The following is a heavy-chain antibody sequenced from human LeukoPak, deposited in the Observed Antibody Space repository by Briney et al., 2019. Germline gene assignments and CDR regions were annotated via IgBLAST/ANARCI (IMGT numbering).Heavy chain of an antibody. Sequence: PGGFLRHSCAASGFTFSSYAMHWVRQAPGKGLEWVAVISYDGSNKYYADSVKGRFTISRDNSKNTLYLQMNSLRAEDTAVYYCAVSSYRTGGYYYYYGMDVWGKGTTVTVSS. CDR3: AVSSYRTGGYYYYYGMDV. CDR2: ISYDGSNK. J-gene: IGHJ6*04. D-gene: IGHD6-6*01. CDR1: GFTFSSYA. V-gene: IGHV3-30*04.